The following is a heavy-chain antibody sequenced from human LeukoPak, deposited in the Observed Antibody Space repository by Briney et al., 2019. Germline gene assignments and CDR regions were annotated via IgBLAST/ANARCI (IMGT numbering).Heavy chain of an antibody. J-gene: IGHJ6*03. CDR2: MNPNSGNT. D-gene: IGHD3-9*01. CDR3: ARSLTAYYYYYMDV. CDR1: GYTFTSYD. Sequence: ASVKVSCKASGYTFTSYDINWVRQATGQGLEWMGWMNPNSGNTGYAQKFQGRVTITRNTSISTAYMELSSLRSEDTAVYYCARSLTAYYYYYMDVWGKGTTVTVSS. V-gene: IGHV1-8*03.